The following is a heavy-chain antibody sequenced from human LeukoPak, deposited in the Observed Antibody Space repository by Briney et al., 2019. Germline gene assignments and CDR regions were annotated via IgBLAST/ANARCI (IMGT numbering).Heavy chain of an antibody. CDR1: GFTVSSTY. CDR3: ARDEYDYGSGSYYMDV. J-gene: IGHJ6*03. CDR2: IYSGGST. D-gene: IGHD3-10*01. Sequence: GGSLRLSCAASGFTVSSTYMSWVRPAPGKGREWVSVIYSGGSTYYADSVKGRFTISRDNSKNTLYLQMNSLRAEDTAVYYCARDEYDYGSGSYYMDVWGKGTTVTISS. V-gene: IGHV3-53*01.